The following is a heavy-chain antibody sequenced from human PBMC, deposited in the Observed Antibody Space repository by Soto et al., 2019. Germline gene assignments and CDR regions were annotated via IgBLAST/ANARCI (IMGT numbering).Heavy chain of an antibody. CDR1: GGSISSSSYY. Sequence: PSATLSLTCTVSGGSISSSSYYWGWIRQPPGKWLEWIGSIYYSGSTYYNPSLKSRVTISVDTSKNQFSLKLSSVTAADTAVYYCAXPHAVGATKGSYYGMDVWGQGTTVTVSS. CDR3: AXPHAVGATKGSYYGMDV. D-gene: IGHD1-26*01. J-gene: IGHJ6*02. CDR2: IYYSGST. V-gene: IGHV4-39*01.